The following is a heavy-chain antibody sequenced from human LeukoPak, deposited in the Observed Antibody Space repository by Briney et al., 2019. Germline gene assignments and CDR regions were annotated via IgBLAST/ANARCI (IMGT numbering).Heavy chain of an antibody. J-gene: IGHJ6*02. CDR1: GYTFTNYT. CDR3: ARDLPYSGSYGMDV. D-gene: IGHD1-26*01. V-gene: IGHV7-4-1*02. CDR2: INTNTGNP. Sequence: ASVKVSCKASGYTFTNYTLHWVRQAPGQGLEWMGWINTNTGNPTYAQGFTGRFVFSLDTSVSTAYLQISSLKAEDTDVYYCARDLPYSGSYGMDVWGQGTTVTVSS.